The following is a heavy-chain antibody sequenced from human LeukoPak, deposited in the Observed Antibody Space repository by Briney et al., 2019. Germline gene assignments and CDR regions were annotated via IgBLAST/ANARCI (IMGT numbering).Heavy chain of an antibody. Sequence: GGSLRLSCAASRFTFSYYWMHWVRQAPGKGLVWVSRINSYGSSTTYADSVKGRFTISRDNSKNTLYLQMNSLRAEDTAVYYCAKDISVGATTLWFDPWGQGTLVTVSS. J-gene: IGHJ5*02. CDR3: AKDISVGATTLWFDP. CDR2: INSYGSST. D-gene: IGHD1-26*01. V-gene: IGHV3-74*01. CDR1: RFTFSYYW.